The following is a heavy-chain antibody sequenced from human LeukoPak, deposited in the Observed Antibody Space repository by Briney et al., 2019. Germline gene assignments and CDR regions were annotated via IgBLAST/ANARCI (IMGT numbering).Heavy chain of an antibody. J-gene: IGHJ6*04. CDR3: AELGITMIGGV. V-gene: IGHV3-48*04. CDR1: GFIFSSYS. D-gene: IGHD3-10*02. Sequence: GGSLTLSFAASGFIFSSYSLNWVRQAPGKGLEGVSYISSSGSTIYYADSVKGPFTISRDNAKNSLYLQMNSLRAEDTAVYYCAELGITMIGGVWGKGTTVTISS. CDR2: ISSSGSTI.